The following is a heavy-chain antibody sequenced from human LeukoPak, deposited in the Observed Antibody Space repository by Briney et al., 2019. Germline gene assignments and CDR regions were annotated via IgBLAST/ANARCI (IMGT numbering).Heavy chain of an antibody. CDR1: GYTFTSYD. J-gene: IGHJ4*02. V-gene: IGHV1-8*01. CDR2: MNPNSGNT. Sequence: ASVKVSCKASGYTFTSYDINWVRQATGQGLEWMGWMNPNSGNTGYAQKFQGRVTMTRNTSISTAYMELSSPRSEDTAVYYCARSTITMVRGVIFYYFDYWGQGTLVTVSS. D-gene: IGHD3-10*01. CDR3: ARSTITMVRGVIFYYFDY.